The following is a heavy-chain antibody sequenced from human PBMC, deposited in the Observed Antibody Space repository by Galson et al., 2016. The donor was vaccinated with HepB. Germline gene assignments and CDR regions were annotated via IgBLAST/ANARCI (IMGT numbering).Heavy chain of an antibody. V-gene: IGHV4-31*03. Sequence: TLSLTCTVSGGAISSESYYWNWVRQHPGKDLEWIGYISYSGATYYNPPLQSRVSIPVDTSENQFPLKMNSVTAADTAVYYCARTLRNAGGYHYYMDVGGKGTTVSVPS. CDR2: ISYSGAT. CDR3: ARTLRNAGGYHYYMDV. CDR1: GGAISSESYY. J-gene: IGHJ6*03. D-gene: IGHD1-14*01.